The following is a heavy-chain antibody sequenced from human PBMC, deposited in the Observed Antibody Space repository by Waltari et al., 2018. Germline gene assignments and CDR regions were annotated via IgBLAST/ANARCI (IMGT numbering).Heavy chain of an antibody. CDR3: ARGFGSATTSRFDP. CDR2: IYHSGST. CDR1: GYSISSGYY. Sequence: QVQLQESGPGLVKPSETLSLTCAASGYSISSGYYWGWIRQPPGKGLEWIGSIYHSGSTYYNPSLKSRVTISVDTSKNQFSLKLSSVTAADTAVYYCARGFGSATTSRFDPWGQGIVVTVSS. J-gene: IGHJ5*02. V-gene: IGHV4-38-2*01. D-gene: IGHD5-12*01.